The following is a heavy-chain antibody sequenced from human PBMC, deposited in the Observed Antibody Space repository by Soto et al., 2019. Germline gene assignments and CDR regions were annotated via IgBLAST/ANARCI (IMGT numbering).Heavy chain of an antibody. Sequence: PWGSLRLSCAASGVMFNNNWMSWVRQAPGKGLEWVAHIREDGSGISYVDSVRGRFTISRDNTLNSLYLQMDTLRPGDTAVYYCERGHFGLDVWGQGTTVTVSS. V-gene: IGHV3-7*01. J-gene: IGHJ6*02. CDR1: GVMFNNNW. CDR2: IREDGSGI. CDR3: ERGHFGLDV.